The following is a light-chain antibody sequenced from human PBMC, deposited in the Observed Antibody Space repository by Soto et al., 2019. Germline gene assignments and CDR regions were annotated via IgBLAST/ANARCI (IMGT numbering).Light chain of an antibody. CDR3: QYRNNYPLA. CDR1: QDIASY. CDR2: LAA. J-gene: IGKJ4*02. V-gene: IGKV1-9*01. Sequence: DIQLTKSPSSLSASVGDRVTITCGASQDIASYLAWYPQKPGKAPKLLLVLAATVQSRVPSSCSGSQSSPDSSLTISSLQPEDLAPYYRQYRNNYPLAFGGGTK.